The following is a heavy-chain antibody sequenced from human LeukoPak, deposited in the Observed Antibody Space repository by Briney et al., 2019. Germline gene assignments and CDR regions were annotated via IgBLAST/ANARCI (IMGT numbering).Heavy chain of an antibody. V-gene: IGHV1-18*01. Sequence: GASVKVSCKASGYTFTSYGISWVRQAPGQGLEWMGWISAYNGNTNYAQKLQGRVTMTTDTSTSTAYMELRSLRSDDTAVYYCARDRPTLHSVVPAAFNWFDPWGQGTLVTVSS. CDR3: ARDRPTLHSVVPAAFNWFDP. J-gene: IGHJ5*02. D-gene: IGHD2-2*01. CDR2: ISAYNGNT. CDR1: GYTFTSYG.